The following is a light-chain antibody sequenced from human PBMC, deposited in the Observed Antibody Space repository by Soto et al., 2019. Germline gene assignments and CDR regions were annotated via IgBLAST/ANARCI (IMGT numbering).Light chain of an antibody. J-gene: IGKJ1*01. CDR3: QQYNNWPST. CDR1: QSISDT. Sequence: EIVMTQSPATLSVSPGGRATLSCRASQSISDTLAWYQQKPGQAPRLLIHGASTTATGFPATFSGSGSGTDFALTTSSLQSEDFAIYYCQQYNNWPSTFGQGNKVEIK. V-gene: IGKV3-15*01. CDR2: GAS.